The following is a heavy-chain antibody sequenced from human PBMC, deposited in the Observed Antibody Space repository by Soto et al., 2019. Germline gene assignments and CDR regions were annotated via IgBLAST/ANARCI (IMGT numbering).Heavy chain of an antibody. CDR2: IYWNEDQ. V-gene: IGHV2-5*01. J-gene: IGHJ4*02. D-gene: IGHD6-6*01. Sequence: RVNPTQTLTLTCNFSDFSLTTRGVGGGCIRQPPGKALERVALIYWNEDQRYNPSLKSRLTVTKDTSKNHGALTMTNVDPLDKSTYYCTPRSREYVHDFWGPGTLVTVSS. CDR3: TPRSREYVHDF. CDR1: DFSLTTRGVG.